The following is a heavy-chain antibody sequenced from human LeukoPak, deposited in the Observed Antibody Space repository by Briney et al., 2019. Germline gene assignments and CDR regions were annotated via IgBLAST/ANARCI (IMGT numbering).Heavy chain of an antibody. J-gene: IGHJ6*03. CDR2: INPNSGGT. D-gene: IGHD3-9*01. V-gene: IGHV1-2*02. CDR1: GYTFTGYY. Sequence: ASVKVSCKASGYTFTGYYMHWVRQAPGQGLEWMGWINPNSGGTNYAQKFQGRVTMTRDTSISTAYMELSRLRSDDTAVYYCARDRRESTYYDILTGYYPYCYYYYMDVWGKGTTVTISS. CDR3: ARDRRESTYYDILTGYYPYCYYYYMDV.